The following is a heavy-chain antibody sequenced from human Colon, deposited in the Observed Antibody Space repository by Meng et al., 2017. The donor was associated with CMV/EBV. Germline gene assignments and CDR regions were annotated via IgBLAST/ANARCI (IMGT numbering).Heavy chain of an antibody. CDR2: ISADKRYT. V-gene: IGHV1-18*01. CDR1: GYVFDLYG. Sequence: QVRRGRCGAEVKKPGASVKVSCKTSGYVFDLYGISWVRQAPGQGLEWMGWISADKRYTSYAQNLQGRVTMTTDASTSTAYMELRGLRSNDTAVYYCARVYEYSSSWGSDYWGQGTLVTVSS. CDR3: ARVYEYSSSWGSDY. J-gene: IGHJ4*02. D-gene: IGHD6-6*01.